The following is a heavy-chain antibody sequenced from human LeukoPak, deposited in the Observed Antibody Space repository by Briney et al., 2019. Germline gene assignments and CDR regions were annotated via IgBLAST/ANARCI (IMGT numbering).Heavy chain of an antibody. CDR1: GFTFSSYG. Sequence: GGSLRLSCAASGFTFSSYGMHWVRQAPGKGLEWVAVISYDGSNKYYADSVKGRFTISRDNSKNTLYLQMNSLRAEDAAVYYCAKDKRFPGIAAAGTLDYWGQGTTVTVSS. V-gene: IGHV3-30*18. J-gene: IGHJ4*03. CDR3: AKDKRFPGIAAAGTLDY. D-gene: IGHD6-13*01. CDR2: ISYDGSNK.